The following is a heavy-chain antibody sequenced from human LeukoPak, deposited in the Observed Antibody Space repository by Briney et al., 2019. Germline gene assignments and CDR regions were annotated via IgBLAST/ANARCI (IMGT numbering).Heavy chain of an antibody. Sequence: GGSLRLSCAASGFSFSSYSMNWVRQAPGKGLEWVSCISTSSSYIYYADSVKGRFTISRDNSKNGLYLQMNSLRPEDTAIYYCAREGFTSSWLYYYYYMDVWGKGTTVTVSS. D-gene: IGHD6-13*01. J-gene: IGHJ6*03. CDR3: AREGFTSSWLYYYYYMDV. V-gene: IGHV3-21*01. CDR2: ISTSSSYI. CDR1: GFSFSSYS.